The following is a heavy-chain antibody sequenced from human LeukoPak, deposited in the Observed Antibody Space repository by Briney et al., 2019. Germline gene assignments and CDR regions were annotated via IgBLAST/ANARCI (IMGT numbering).Heavy chain of an antibody. CDR1: GFTFSSYS. Sequence: GGSLRLSCAASGFTFSSYSMNWVRQAPGKGLEWVSSISSSSSYIYYADSVKGRFTISRDNAKNSLYLQMNSLRAEDTAVYYCARDNPVVVAGAFDIWGQGTMVTVSS. CDR3: ARDNPVVVAGAFDI. D-gene: IGHD6-19*01. CDR2: ISSSSSYI. J-gene: IGHJ3*02. V-gene: IGHV3-21*01.